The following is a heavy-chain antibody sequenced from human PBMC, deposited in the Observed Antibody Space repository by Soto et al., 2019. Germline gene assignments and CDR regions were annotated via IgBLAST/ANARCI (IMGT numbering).Heavy chain of an antibody. J-gene: IGHJ6*02. V-gene: IGHV1-2*04. CDR1: GYTFTAYY. D-gene: IGHD1-1*01. CDR2: IYPNTGGT. Sequence: APVRVSCKASGYTFTAYYIHWLQRAPGQGLEWMGWIYPNTGGTNFAQNFQGWVTMTRDTSISTAYMELTRLRSDDTAVYYCARVGPEPTVAPSLDVWGQG. CDR3: ARVGPEPTVAPSLDV.